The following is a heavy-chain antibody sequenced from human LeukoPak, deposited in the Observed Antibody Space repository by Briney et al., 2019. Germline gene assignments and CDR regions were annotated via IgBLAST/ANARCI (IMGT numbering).Heavy chain of an antibody. J-gene: IGHJ3*02. CDR2: IYSGGST. CDR3: ARDSVSGWYYGAFDI. Sequence: PGGSLRLSCAASGFTVSSNYMSWVRQAPGKGLEWVSVIYSGGSTYYADSVKGRFTISRDNSKNTLYLQMNSLRAEDTAVYYCARDSVSGWYYGAFDIWGQGTMVTVSS. V-gene: IGHV3-66*01. D-gene: IGHD6-19*01. CDR1: GFTVSSNY.